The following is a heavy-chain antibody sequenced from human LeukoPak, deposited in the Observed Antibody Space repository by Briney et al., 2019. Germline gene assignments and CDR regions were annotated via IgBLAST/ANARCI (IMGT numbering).Heavy chain of an antibody. J-gene: IGHJ4*02. D-gene: IGHD3-22*01. CDR3: ARDTYYYDSSGYDEIDY. V-gene: IGHV1-18*01. Sequence: WASVKASCKASGYTFTSYGISWVRQAPGQGLEWMGWISAYNGNTNYAQKLQGRVTMTTDTSTSTAYMELRSLRSDDTAVYYCARDTYYYDSSGYDEIDYWGQGTLVTVSS. CDR1: GYTFTSYG. CDR2: ISAYNGNT.